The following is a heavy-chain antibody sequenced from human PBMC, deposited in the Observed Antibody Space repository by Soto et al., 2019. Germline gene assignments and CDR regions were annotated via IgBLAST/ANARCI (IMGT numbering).Heavy chain of an antibody. Sequence: PSETLSLTCAVSGYSISSGYYWGWIRQPPGKGLEWIGSIYHSGSTHYNPSLKSRVTISVDTSKNQFSLKLSSVTAADTAVYYCARVGYYGSGSLVDYWGQGTLVTVSS. D-gene: IGHD3-10*01. CDR3: ARVGYYGSGSLVDY. J-gene: IGHJ4*02. V-gene: IGHV4-38-2*01. CDR1: GYSISSGYY. CDR2: IYHSGST.